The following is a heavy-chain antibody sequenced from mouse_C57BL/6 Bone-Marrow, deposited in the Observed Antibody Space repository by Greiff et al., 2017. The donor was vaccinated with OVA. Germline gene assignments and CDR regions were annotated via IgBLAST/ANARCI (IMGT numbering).Heavy chain of an antibody. J-gene: IGHJ4*01. CDR1: GFNIKNTY. CDR3: ARVNFGSSFYAMDY. Sequence: EVQGVESVAELVRPGASVKLSCTASGFNIKNTYMHWVKQRPEQGLEWIGRIDPANDNTKYAPKFQGKATMTADTSSHTAYLQLSVLSSEDTAVYCGARVNFGSSFYAMDYWGQGTSGTVSS. D-gene: IGHD1-1*01. CDR2: IDPANDNT. V-gene: IGHV14-3*01.